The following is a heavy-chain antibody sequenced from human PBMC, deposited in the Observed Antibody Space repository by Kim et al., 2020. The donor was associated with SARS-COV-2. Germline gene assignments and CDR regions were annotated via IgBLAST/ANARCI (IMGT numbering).Heavy chain of an antibody. D-gene: IGHD2-8*01. J-gene: IGHJ6*02. V-gene: IGHV3-74*01. CDR2: VGVDGTVT. CDR3: ARRYCTNSTCSPGYGMDV. CDR1: GFTLSGYW. Sequence: GGSLRLSCAASGFTLSGYWMHWVRQAPGEGLVWVSRVGVDGTVTTYADSVKRRFTIYKDNAKNTLYVQMNSLRAEDTAVYYCARRYCTNSTCSPGYGMDVWGQGTTVIGSS.